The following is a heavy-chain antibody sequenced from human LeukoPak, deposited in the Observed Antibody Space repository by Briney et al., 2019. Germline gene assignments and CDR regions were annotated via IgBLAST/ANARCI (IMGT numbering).Heavy chain of an antibody. V-gene: IGHV4-59*01. CDR2: IHYSGST. J-gene: IGHJ4*02. CDR3: ARARYGSGSYAFDY. D-gene: IGHD3-10*01. CDR1: GGSISSYY. Sequence: SETLSLTCTVSGGSISSYYWSWIRQPPGKGLEWIGYIHYSGSTNYNPSLKSRVTISVDTSKNQFSLKLTSVTAADTAVYYCARARYGSGSYAFDYWGQGTLLTVSS.